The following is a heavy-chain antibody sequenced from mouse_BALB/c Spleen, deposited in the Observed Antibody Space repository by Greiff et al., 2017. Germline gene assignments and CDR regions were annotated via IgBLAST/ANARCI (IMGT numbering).Heavy chain of an antibody. J-gene: IGHJ2*01. CDR2: ILPGSGST. Sequence: LEESGAELMKPGASVKISCKATGYTFSSYWIEWVKQRPGHGLEWIGEILPGSGSTNYNEKFKGKATFTADTSSNTAYMQLSSLTSEDSAVYYCARGDYYGSSYVFDYWGQGTTLTVSS. V-gene: IGHV1-9*01. D-gene: IGHD1-1*01. CDR1: GYTFSSYW. CDR3: ARGDYYGSSYVFDY.